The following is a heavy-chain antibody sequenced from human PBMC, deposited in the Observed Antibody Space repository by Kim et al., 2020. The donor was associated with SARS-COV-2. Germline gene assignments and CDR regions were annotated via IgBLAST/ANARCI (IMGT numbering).Heavy chain of an antibody. CDR1: GFTFDDYA. CDR3: AKALYYYDSSGYYWDSDLGYYYGMDV. J-gene: IGHJ6*02. Sequence: GGSLRLSCAASGFTFDDYAMHWVRQAPGKGLEWVSLISWDGGSTYYADSVKGRFTISRDNSKNSLYLQMNSLRAEDTALYYCAKALYYYDSSGYYWDSDLGYYYGMDVWGRGTTVTVSS. CDR2: ISWDGGST. D-gene: IGHD3-22*01. V-gene: IGHV3-43D*03.